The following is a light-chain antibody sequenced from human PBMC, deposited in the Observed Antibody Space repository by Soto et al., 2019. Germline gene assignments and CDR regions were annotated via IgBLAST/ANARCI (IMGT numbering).Light chain of an antibody. CDR1: QSVSSY. J-gene: IGKJ2*01. CDR2: DAS. Sequence: EIVLTQSPATLSLSPGERATLSCRASQSVSSYLAWYQQKPGQAPRLLIYDASNRATGIPARFSGSGSGTDFTLTISSLEPEDFEVYYCQHRSNWPPMYTFGQGTKLEIK. V-gene: IGKV3-11*01. CDR3: QHRSNWPPMYT.